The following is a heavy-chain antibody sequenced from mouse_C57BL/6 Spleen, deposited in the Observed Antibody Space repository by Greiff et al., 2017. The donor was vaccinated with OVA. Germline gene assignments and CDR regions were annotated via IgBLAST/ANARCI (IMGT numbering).Heavy chain of an antibody. D-gene: IGHD1-1*01. CDR1: GFNIKDYY. J-gene: IGHJ2*01. CDR3: AGEETTVVAPLAY. Sequence: VQLQQSGAELVKPGASVKLSCTASGFNIKDYYMHWVKQRPEQGLEWIGRIDPEDGETKYAPKFQGKATITADTSSNTAYLQRSSLTSADTAVYYCAGEETTVVAPLAYWGQGTTLTVSS. V-gene: IGHV14-2*01. CDR2: IDPEDGET.